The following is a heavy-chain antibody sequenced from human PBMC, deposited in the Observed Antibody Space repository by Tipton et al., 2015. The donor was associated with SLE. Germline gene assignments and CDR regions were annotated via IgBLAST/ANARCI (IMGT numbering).Heavy chain of an antibody. J-gene: IGHJ4*02. Sequence: LRLSCTVSGGSISSGGYYWSWIRQHPGKGLEWIGYIYYSGSTNYNPSLKSRVTISVDTSKNQFSLKLSSVTAADTAVYYCARHDGAMVRELDYWGQGTLVTVSS. CDR1: GGSISSGGYY. CDR2: IYYSGST. CDR3: ARHDGAMVRELDY. V-gene: IGHV4-31*02. D-gene: IGHD3-10*01.